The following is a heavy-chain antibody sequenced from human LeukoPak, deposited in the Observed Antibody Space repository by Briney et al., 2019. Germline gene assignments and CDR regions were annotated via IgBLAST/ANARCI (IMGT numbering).Heavy chain of an antibody. CDR2: IYYSGST. D-gene: IGHD6-19*01. J-gene: IGHJ5*02. V-gene: IGHV4-39*01. Sequence: PSETLSLTCTVSGGSISSSSYYWGWIRQPPGKGLEWIGSIYYSGSTYYNPSLKSRVTISVDTSKNQFSLKLSSVTAADTAVYYCARWLVAGRNWFDPWGQGTLVTVSS. CDR3: ARWLVAGRNWFDP. CDR1: GGSISSSSYY.